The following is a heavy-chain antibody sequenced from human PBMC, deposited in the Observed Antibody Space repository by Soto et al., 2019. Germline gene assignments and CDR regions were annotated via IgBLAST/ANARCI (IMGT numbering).Heavy chain of an antibody. D-gene: IGHD3-3*01. J-gene: IGHJ6*02. CDR2: IIPFFKGI. CDR3: ARDVPLNYYDGTYYYYAMDV. V-gene: IGHV1-69*13. CDR1: GGTFTSQA. Sequence: SVNVSCKASGGTFTSQAINWVRQAPGQGLEWMGGIIPFFKGIHYAQKFQGRVTITADDSTSTAYMDLSDLRSEDTAVYYCARDVPLNYYDGTYYYYAMDVWGQGTTVTVSS.